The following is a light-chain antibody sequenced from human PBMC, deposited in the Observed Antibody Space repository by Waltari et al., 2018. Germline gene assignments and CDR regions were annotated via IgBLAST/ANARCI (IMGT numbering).Light chain of an antibody. CDR3: SSYTSSGTGVL. CDR2: DVT. CDR1: SSDVGGYNY. Sequence: QSALTQPASVSGSPGQSITISCTGTSSDVGGYNYVSWYQQHPGKAPKLMIYDVTNRPAGVSNLFSVSKSGKPASLTISGLQAEDEADYYCSSYTSSGTGVLFGGGTKLSVL. J-gene: IGLJ2*01. V-gene: IGLV2-14*03.